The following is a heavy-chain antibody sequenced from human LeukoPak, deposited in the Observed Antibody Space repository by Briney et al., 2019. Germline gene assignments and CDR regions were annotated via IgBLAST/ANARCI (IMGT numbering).Heavy chain of an antibody. CDR3: AKRGRYDSSGSYASFDY. CDR1: GFSFSGYG. D-gene: IGHD3-22*01. Sequence: GGSLRLSCAASGFSFSGYGMSWVRQAPGKGLEWVSGISSSGGSTYYADSVKGQFTISRDNSKNTLYVQMNSLRAEDTAVYYCAKRGRYDSSGSYASFDYWGQGTLVTVSS. J-gene: IGHJ4*02. V-gene: IGHV3-23*01. CDR2: ISSSGGST.